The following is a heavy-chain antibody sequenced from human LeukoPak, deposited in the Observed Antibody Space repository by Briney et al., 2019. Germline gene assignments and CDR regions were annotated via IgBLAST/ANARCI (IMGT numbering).Heavy chain of an antibody. CDR3: AKDQTVGPTTRPHLFDY. CDR2: IGATGDT. J-gene: IGHJ4*02. D-gene: IGHD1-26*01. Sequence: PGGSLRLSCAASGLTFSSYDMHWVRQAPGKGLEWVSSIGATGDTYYTGSVKGRFTISRENAKKSLYLQMSSLRVEDTAVYYCAKDQTVGPTTRPHLFDYWGQGTLVSVSS. CDR1: GLTFSSYD. V-gene: IGHV3-13*01.